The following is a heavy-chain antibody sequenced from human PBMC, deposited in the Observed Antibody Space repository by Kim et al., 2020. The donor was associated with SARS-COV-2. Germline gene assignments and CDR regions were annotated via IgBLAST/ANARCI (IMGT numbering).Heavy chain of an antibody. D-gene: IGHD2-2*01. CDR3: ARGPEWYYQLLLSSRDGCWFDP. CDR1: GGSFSGYY. V-gene: IGHV4-34*01. J-gene: IGHJ5*02. CDR2: INHSGST. Sequence: SETLSLTCAVYGGSFSGYYWSWIRQPPGKGLEWIGEINHSGSTNYNPSLKSRVTISVDTSKNQFSLKLSSVTAADTAVYYCARGPEWYYQLLLSSRDGCWFDPWGQGTLVTVSS.